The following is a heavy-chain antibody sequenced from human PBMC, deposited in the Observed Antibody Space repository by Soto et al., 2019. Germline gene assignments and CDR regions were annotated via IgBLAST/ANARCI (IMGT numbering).Heavy chain of an antibody. J-gene: IGHJ4*02. Sequence: QVQLQESGPGLVKPSQTLSLTCSVSGESINSGSDYWSWIRHHPGKGLEWIGYIYDRESAYYNPSHKSRVNISLDTSKKHFDMSLSSVTAEDTAVYYCARASSSSSADDYCGKGTQVTVSS. D-gene: IGHD6-6*01. CDR3: ARASSSSSADDY. V-gene: IGHV4-31*03. CDR1: GESINSGSDY. CDR2: IYDRESA.